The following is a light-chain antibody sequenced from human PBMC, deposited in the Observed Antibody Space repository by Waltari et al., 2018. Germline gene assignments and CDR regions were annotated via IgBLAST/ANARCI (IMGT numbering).Light chain of an antibody. V-gene: IGKV1-13*02. Sequence: IQMSQSPSSLSASVGDRVTITCRASQGISSYLNGYQQKPGKAPKLLIYYANSLASGVPSRFSGSGSGTEFTLTISSLQPEDFATYYCQQGNSYPRTFGQGTKVEIK. CDR3: QQGNSYPRT. CDR1: QGISSY. CDR2: YAN. J-gene: IGKJ1*01.